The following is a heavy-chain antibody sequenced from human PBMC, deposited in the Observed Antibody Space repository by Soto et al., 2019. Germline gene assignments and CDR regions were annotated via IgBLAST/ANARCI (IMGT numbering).Heavy chain of an antibody. J-gene: IGHJ4*02. CDR1: GYTFTGYY. D-gene: IGHD3-3*01. Sequence: ASVNVSCKASGYTFTGYYMHWVRQAPGQGLEWMGWINPNSGGTNYAQKFQGWVTMTRDTSISTAYMELSRLRSDDTAVYYCAIGRVLEHINQLDYWGQGTLVTLSS. CDR3: AIGRVLEHINQLDY. CDR2: INPNSGGT. V-gene: IGHV1-2*04.